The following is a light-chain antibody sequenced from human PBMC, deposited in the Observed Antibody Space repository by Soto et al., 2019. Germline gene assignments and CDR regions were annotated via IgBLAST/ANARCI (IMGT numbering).Light chain of an antibody. CDR1: SSNIGSNT. Sequence: QLVLTQPPSASGTPGQRVTISCSGRSSNIGSNTVNWYQQLPGTAPKLLIYSNNQRPSGVPDRFSGSKSGTSASLAISGLQSEDEADYYCAAWDDSLNGWVFGGGTQLTVL. V-gene: IGLV1-44*01. CDR2: SNN. J-gene: IGLJ3*02. CDR3: AAWDDSLNGWV.